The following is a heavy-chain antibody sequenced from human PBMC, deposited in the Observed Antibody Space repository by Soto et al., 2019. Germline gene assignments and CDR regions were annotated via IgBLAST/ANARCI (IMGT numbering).Heavy chain of an antibody. CDR1: RFTFSDYS. D-gene: IGHD3-16*01. V-gene: IGHV3-21*01. CDR3: ATDYCPTDVCPWGGLDT. J-gene: IGHJ5*02. CDR2: ISSSGSVV. Sequence: GSLRLSCAVSRFTFSDYSMNWVRQAPGKGLEWVSLISSSGSVVSYADSVKGRFTISRDNAKNSVYLQMNSLRAEDTAVYYCATDYCPTDVCPWGGLDTWGQGTLVTVSS.